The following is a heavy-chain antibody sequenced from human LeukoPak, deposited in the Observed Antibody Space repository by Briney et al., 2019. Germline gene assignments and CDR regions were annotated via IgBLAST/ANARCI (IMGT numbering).Heavy chain of an antibody. CDR2: INHSGST. J-gene: IGHJ3*02. CDR1: GGSFSGYY. Sequence: NPSETLSLTCAVYGGSFSGYYWSWIRQPPGKGLEWIGEINHSGSTNYNPSLKSRVTISVDTSKNQFSLKLSSVTAADTAVYYCARDRDDAFDIWGQGTMVTVSS. D-gene: IGHD3-10*01. V-gene: IGHV4-34*01. CDR3: ARDRDDAFDI.